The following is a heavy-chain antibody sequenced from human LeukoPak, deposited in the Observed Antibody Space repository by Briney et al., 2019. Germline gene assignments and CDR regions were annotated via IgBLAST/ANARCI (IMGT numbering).Heavy chain of an antibody. CDR2: IYYSGST. CDR3: ARDDNSSGYYYNFDY. V-gene: IGHV4-31*03. J-gene: IGHJ4*02. CDR1: GGSISSGGYY. D-gene: IGHD3-22*01. Sequence: SETLSLTCTVSGGSISSGGYYWSWIRQHPGKGLEWIGYIYYSGSTYYNPSLKSRVTISVDTSKNQFSLKLSSVTAADTAVYYCARDDNSSGYYYNFDYWGQGTLVTVSS.